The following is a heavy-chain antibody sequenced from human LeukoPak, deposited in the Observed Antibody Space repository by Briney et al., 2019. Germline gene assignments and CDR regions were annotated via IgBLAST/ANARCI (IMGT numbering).Heavy chain of an antibody. CDR3: ATFESSGYYSDY. D-gene: IGHD3-22*01. V-gene: IGHV3-43*02. Sequence: GGSLRLSCAASGFTFDDYAMHWVRQAPGKGLEWVSLISGDGGSTYYADSVKGRFTISRDNSKNSLYPQMNSLRTEDTALYYCATFESSGYYSDYWGQGTLVTVSS. CDR2: ISGDGGST. CDR1: GFTFDDYA. J-gene: IGHJ4*02.